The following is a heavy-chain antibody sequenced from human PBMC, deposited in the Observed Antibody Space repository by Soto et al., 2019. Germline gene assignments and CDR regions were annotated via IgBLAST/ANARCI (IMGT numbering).Heavy chain of an antibody. CDR3: AREGVKYYDFWSGYYYFDY. CDR1: GGSISSSSYY. CDR2: IYYSGST. J-gene: IGHJ4*02. Sequence: SETLSLTCTVSGGSISSSSYYWGWIRQPPGKGLEGIGSIYYSGSTYYNPSLKSRVTISVDTAKNQFSLKLSSVTAADTAVYYCAREGVKYYDFWSGYYYFDYWGQGTLVTVSS. D-gene: IGHD3-3*01. V-gene: IGHV4-39*07.